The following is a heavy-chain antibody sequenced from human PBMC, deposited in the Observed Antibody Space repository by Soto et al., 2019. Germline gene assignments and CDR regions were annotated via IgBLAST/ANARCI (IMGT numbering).Heavy chain of an antibody. D-gene: IGHD2-15*01. Sequence: QVQLHQWGAGLLKPSETLSLTCAVYGGSFTTYYWSWIRQSPGKGLEWIGKINHSGFTNYNPSLESRVTTSVGTSKNQFSLKLRSVTAADTAIYYCARRYCSDSYCSYFDYWGRGTLVSVSS. V-gene: IGHV4-34*01. CDR1: GGSFTTYY. CDR3: ARRYCSDSYCSYFDY. CDR2: INHSGFT. J-gene: IGHJ4*02.